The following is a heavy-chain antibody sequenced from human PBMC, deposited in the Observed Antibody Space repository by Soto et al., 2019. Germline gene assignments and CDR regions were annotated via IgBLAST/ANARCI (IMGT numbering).Heavy chain of an antibody. CDR2: IYYSGST. Sequence: SETLSLTCTVSGGSISSSSYYWGWIRQPPGKGLEWIGSIYYSGSTYYNPSLKSRVTISVDTSKNQFSLKLSSVTAAGTAVYSCARRNSGWAYNWFDPWRQGTLVTVSS. V-gene: IGHV4-39*01. CDR1: GGSISSSSYY. CDR3: ARRNSGWAYNWFDP. D-gene: IGHD6-19*01. J-gene: IGHJ5*02.